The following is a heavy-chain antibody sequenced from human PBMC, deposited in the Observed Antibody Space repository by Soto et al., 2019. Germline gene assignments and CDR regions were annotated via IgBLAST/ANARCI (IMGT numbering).Heavy chain of an antibody. CDR3: ARGPLGYCSGGSCYRGNWFDP. J-gene: IGHJ5*02. D-gene: IGHD2-15*01. V-gene: IGHV4-30-2*01. CDR1: GGSISSGGYS. CDR2: IYHSGST. Sequence: SETLSLTCAVSGGSISSGGYSWSWIRQPPGKGLEWIGYIYHSGSTYYNPSLKSRVTISVDTSKNQFSLKLSSVTAADTAVYYCARGPLGYCSGGSCYRGNWFDPWGQGTLVTVSS.